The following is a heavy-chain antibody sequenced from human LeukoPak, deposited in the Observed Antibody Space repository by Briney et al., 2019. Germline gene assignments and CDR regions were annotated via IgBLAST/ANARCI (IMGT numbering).Heavy chain of an antibody. CDR2: ISWNSGSI. J-gene: IGHJ4*02. CDR1: GFTFDEYA. CDR3: AKGTAISGSYYSFDY. Sequence: GGSLRLSCAASGFTFDEYAMHWVRQAPGKGLEWVSGISWNSGSIGYADSVKGRFTISRDNAKNSLYLQMNSLRAEDTALYYCAKGTAISGSYYSFDYWGQGTLVTVSS. V-gene: IGHV3-9*01. D-gene: IGHD1-26*01.